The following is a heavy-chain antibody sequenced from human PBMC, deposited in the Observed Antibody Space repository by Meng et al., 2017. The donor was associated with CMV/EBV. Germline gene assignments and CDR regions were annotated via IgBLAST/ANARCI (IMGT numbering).Heavy chain of an antibody. CDR3: ARLTYGSGSYYPAVGFDY. Sequence: SISSSNWWSWVRQPPGKGLEWIGEIYHSGSTNYNPSLKSRVTISVDKSKNQFSLKLSSVTAADTAVYYCARLTYGSGSYYPAVGFDYWGQGTLVTVSS. CDR2: IYHSGST. D-gene: IGHD3-10*01. V-gene: IGHV4-4*02. J-gene: IGHJ4*02. CDR1: SISSSNW.